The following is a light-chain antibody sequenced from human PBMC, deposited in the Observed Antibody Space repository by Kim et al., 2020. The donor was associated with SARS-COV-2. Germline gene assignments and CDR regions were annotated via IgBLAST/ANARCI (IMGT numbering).Light chain of an antibody. CDR1: QDISKN. CDR2: AAS. CDR3: QQYSSYPRN. J-gene: IGKJ1*01. Sequence: ASVGDRVTIVCRASQDISKNLAWFQQKPGKAPKSLMYAASSLQSVATSRFSGAGSGTDLTLTITTRQAEDCGTYYCQQYSSYPRNFGQGTKVDI. V-gene: IGKV1-16*01.